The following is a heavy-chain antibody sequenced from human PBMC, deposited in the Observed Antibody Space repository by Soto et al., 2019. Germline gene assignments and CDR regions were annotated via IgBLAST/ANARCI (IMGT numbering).Heavy chain of an antibody. Sequence: PGGSLRLYCAASGFMFNNYAMSWVRQAPGKGLEWVSTVSVSGGTTYYADSLKGRFTISRDNSKKTVYLQMNRLRADDTAIYYCAKGLYYYDSSGYRLFDYWGQGTLVTVS. D-gene: IGHD3-22*01. J-gene: IGHJ4*02. CDR2: VSVSGGTT. CDR3: AKGLYYYDSSGYRLFDY. CDR1: GFMFNNYA. V-gene: IGHV3-23*01.